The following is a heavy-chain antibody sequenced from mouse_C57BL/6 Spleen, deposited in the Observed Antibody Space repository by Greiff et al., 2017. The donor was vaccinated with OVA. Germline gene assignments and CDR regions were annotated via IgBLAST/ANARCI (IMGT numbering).Heavy chain of an antibody. CDR2: INPNNGGT. CDR3: AGTGTGYAMDY. CDR1: GYTFTDYY. D-gene: IGHD4-1*01. Sequence: VQLQQSGPELVKPGASVKISCKASGYTFTDYYMNWVKQSHGKSLEWIGAINPNNGGTSYNQKFKGKATLTVDKSSSTAYMELRSLTSDDSAVDYCAGTGTGYAMDYWGQGTSVTVSS. J-gene: IGHJ4*01. V-gene: IGHV1-26*01.